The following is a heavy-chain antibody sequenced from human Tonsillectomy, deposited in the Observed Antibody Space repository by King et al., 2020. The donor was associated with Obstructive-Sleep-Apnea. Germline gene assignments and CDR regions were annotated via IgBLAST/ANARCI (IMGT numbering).Heavy chain of an antibody. J-gene: IGHJ5*02. CDR2: IYYTGDT. D-gene: IGHD3-10*01. CDR1: GGSISSGSYS. CDR3: ATGHVHHYSSGSIEEVYNWFDP. V-gene: IGHV4-31*03. Sequence: QLQESGPGLVKPSQTLSLTCSVSGGSISSGSYSWSWIRQHPGKGLEWIGYIYYTGDTYYNPSLKSRTIISLDTSTTQFSLKLTPVTATVTAVYYCATGHVHHYSSGSIEEVYNWFDPWGQGTLVTVSS.